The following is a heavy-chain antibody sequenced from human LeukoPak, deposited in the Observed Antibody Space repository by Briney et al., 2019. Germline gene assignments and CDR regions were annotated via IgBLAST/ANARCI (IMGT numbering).Heavy chain of an antibody. CDR3: ARGAKPVDGGGLKDY. J-gene: IGHJ4*02. CDR2: INPSGGST. D-gene: IGHD4-23*01. CDR1: GYTFTSYY. Sequence: ASVKVSCKASGYTFTSYYIHWVRQAPGQGLEWMGIINPSGGSTSYAQKFQGRVTMTRDTSTSTVYMELSSLRSEDTAVYYCARGAKPVDGGGLKDYWGQGTLVTVSS. V-gene: IGHV1-46*01.